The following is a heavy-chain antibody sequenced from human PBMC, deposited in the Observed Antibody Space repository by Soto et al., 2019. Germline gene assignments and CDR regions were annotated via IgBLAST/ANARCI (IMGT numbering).Heavy chain of an antibody. D-gene: IGHD2-2*02. Sequence: ASVKVSCKASGYTFTGYYMHWVRQAPGQGLEWMGWTNPNSAGTNYAQKFQGWVTMTRDTSISTAYMELNRLRSDDTAVYYCARLYCTSTSCYRGAFDIWGQGTMVTVSS. CDR1: GYTFTGYY. CDR2: TNPNSAGT. V-gene: IGHV1-2*04. CDR3: ARLYCTSTSCYRGAFDI. J-gene: IGHJ3*02.